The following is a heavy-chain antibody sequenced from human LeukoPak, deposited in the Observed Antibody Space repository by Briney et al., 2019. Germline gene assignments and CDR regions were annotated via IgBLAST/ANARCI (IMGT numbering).Heavy chain of an antibody. Sequence: PGGSLRLSCAASGFTFSSYAMTWVRQAPGKGLEWVSYISSSGNSISYADSVKGRFTISRDNAKNSLFLQMNSLRAEDTAVYYCARDQVSIAGTGIDYWGQGTLVTVSS. CDR3: ARDQVSIAGTGIDY. V-gene: IGHV3-48*04. J-gene: IGHJ4*02. CDR1: GFTFSSYA. D-gene: IGHD6-13*01. CDR2: ISSSGNSI.